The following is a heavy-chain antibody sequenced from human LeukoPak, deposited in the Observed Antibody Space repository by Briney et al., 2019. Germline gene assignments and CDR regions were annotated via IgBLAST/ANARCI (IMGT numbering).Heavy chain of an antibody. CDR1: GFTFSSYA. J-gene: IGHJ4*02. V-gene: IGHV3-64*01. CDR2: ISGNGVST. Sequence: GGSLRLSCAASGFTFSSYAMYWVRRTPGKGLEYVSVISGNGVSTHYATSVKGRFTISRDDSKNMLYLQMGSLRAEDMAVYYCTRDASDIVAVPAAVGPFDLWGQGTLVTVSS. D-gene: IGHD2-2*01. CDR3: TRDASDIVAVPAAVGPFDL.